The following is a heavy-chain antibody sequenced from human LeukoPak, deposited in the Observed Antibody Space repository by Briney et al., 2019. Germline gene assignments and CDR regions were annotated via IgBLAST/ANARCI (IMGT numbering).Heavy chain of an antibody. CDR3: ARARWAGYSSSWPPADAFDI. J-gene: IGHJ3*02. Sequence: NPSETLSLTCTVSGGSISSGGYYWSWLRQHPGKGLEWIGYIYYSGSTYYNPSLKSRFTISVDTSKNQFSLKLSSVTAADTAVYYCARARWAGYSSSWPPADAFDIWGQGTMVTVSS. V-gene: IGHV4-31*03. CDR2: IYYSGST. D-gene: IGHD6-13*01. CDR1: GGSISSGGYY.